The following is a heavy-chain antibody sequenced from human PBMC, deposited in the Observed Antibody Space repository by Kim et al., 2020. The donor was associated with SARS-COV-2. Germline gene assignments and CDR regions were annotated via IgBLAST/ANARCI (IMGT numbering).Heavy chain of an antibody. CDR1: GGSISSSSYY. V-gene: IGHV4-39*01. D-gene: IGHD6-13*01. CDR2: IYYSGST. Sequence: SETLSLTCTVSGGSISSSSYYWGWIRQPPGKGLEWIGSIYYSGSTYYNPSLKSRVTISVDTSKNQFSLKLSSVTAADTAVYYCARHVPNLGAAAGYMFIHPPQKTWYFDLWGRGTLVTVSS. J-gene: IGHJ2*01. CDR3: ARHVPNLGAAAGYMFIHPPQKTWYFDL.